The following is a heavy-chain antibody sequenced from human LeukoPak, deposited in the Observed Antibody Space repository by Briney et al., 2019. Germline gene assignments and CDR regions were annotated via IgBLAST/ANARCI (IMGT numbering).Heavy chain of an antibody. CDR3: ARPQWLGHLGGAFDI. V-gene: IGHV3-23*01. D-gene: IGHD6-19*01. CDR1: GFTFSSYA. CDR2: ISGSGGST. J-gene: IGHJ3*02. Sequence: PGGSLRLSCAASGFTFSSYAMSWVRQAPGKGLEWVSAISGSGGSTYYADSVKGRFTISRDNSKNTLYLQMNSLRAEDTAVYYCARPQWLGHLGGAFDIWGQGTMVTVSS.